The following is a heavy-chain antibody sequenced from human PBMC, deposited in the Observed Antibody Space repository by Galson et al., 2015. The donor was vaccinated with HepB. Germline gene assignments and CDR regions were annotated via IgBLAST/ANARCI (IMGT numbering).Heavy chain of an antibody. V-gene: IGHV3-33*01. D-gene: IGHD6-19*01. CDR2: IWYDGSNK. CDR3: ARGPSSGWYGDAFDV. J-gene: IGHJ3*01. CDR1: GFTFSNYA. Sequence: SLRLSCAASGFTFSNYAMHWVRQAPGKGLEWVAVIWYDGSNKYYADSVKGRFTISRDNSKNTLYLQMNSLRAEDTAVYYCARGPSSGWYGDAFDVWGQGTLVTVSS.